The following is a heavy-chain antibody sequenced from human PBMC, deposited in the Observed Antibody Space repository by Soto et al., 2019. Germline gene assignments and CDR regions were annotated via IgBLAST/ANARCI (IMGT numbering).Heavy chain of an antibody. D-gene: IGHD2-2*01. CDR2: ISLYSDGA. J-gene: IGHJ5*02. Sequence: ASVQVSCKTSGYTFSNYGITWVRQAPGQPLEWLGWISLYSDGANYAQKFQGRVSMTTDTSTTTVYMELRSLRSDDTAVYYCARVVPGAEAWFGPWGQGTLVTVSS. CDR3: ARVVPGAEAWFGP. CDR1: GYTFSNYG. V-gene: IGHV1-18*01.